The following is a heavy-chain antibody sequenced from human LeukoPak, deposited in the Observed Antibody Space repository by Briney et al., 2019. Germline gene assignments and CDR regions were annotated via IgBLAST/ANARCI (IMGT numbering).Heavy chain of an antibody. Sequence: GGSLRLSCAASGFTFSSHWMSWVRQAPGKGLEWVANINQDGSEKNYVDSVKGRFTISRDNAKNSLYLQMNSLRAEDTAVYYCARGSLGRGWLFDYWGQGTLVTVSS. CDR3: ARGSLGRGWLFDY. CDR1: GFTFSSHW. J-gene: IGHJ4*02. V-gene: IGHV3-7*05. D-gene: IGHD7-27*01. CDR2: INQDGSEK.